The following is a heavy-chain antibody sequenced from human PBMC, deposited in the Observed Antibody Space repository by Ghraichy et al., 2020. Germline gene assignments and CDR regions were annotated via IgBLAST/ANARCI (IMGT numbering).Heavy chain of an antibody. CDR2: IKQDGSEK. V-gene: IGHV3-7*01. CDR3: AGPIFYYYYGMDV. J-gene: IGHJ6*02. CDR1: GFTFSSYW. Sequence: GGSLRLSCAASGFTFSSYWMSWVRQAPGKGLEWVANIKQDGSEKYYVDSVKGRFTISRDNAKNSLYLQMNSLRAEDTAVYYCAGPIFYYYYGMDVWGQGTTVTVS. D-gene: IGHD2-21*01.